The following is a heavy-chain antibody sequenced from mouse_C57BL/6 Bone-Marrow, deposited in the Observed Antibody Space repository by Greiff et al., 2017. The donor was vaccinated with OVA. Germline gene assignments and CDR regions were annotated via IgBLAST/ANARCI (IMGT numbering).Heavy chain of an antibody. CDR3: ARDGYSWFAY. J-gene: IGHJ3*01. D-gene: IGHD2-3*01. Sequence: EVKLVESGGDLVKPGGSLKLSCAASGFTFSSYGMSWVRLTPDKRLEWVATISSGGSYTYYPDSVKGRFTISRDNAKNTLYLQMSSLKSEDTAMYYCARDGYSWFAYWGQGTLVTVSA. CDR2: ISSGGSYT. V-gene: IGHV5-6*01. CDR1: GFTFSSYG.